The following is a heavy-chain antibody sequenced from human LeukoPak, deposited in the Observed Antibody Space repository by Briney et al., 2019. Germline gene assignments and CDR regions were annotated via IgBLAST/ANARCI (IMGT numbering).Heavy chain of an antibody. Sequence: PSETLSLTCTVSGGSISSSSYYWGWIRQPPGKGLEWIGEINHSGSTNYNPSLKSRVTISVDTSKNQFSLKLSSVTAADTAVYYCARGRTIFGVVIIPFDYWGQGTLVTVSS. J-gene: IGHJ4*02. CDR3: ARGRTIFGVVIIPFDY. V-gene: IGHV4-39*07. CDR2: INHSGST. CDR1: GGSISSSSYY. D-gene: IGHD3-3*01.